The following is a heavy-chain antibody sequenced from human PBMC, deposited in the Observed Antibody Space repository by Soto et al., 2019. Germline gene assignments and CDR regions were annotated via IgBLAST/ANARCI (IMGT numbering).Heavy chain of an antibody. Sequence: LRLSCAASGFTFSTNAMSWVRQAPGMGLEFVSLISGSGNTVYYADSVKGRFTISRDNAQNSLFLQMNTLRPEDTAMYYCARVAYWGPGTQVTVSS. V-gene: IGHV3-23*01. CDR3: ARVAY. CDR2: ISGSGNTV. J-gene: IGHJ4*02. CDR1: GFTFSTNA.